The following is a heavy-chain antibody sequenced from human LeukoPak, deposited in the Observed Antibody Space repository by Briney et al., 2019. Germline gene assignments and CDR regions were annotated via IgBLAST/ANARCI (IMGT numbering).Heavy chain of an antibody. CDR2: ISGGGGST. V-gene: IGHV3-23*01. D-gene: IGHD1-26*01. J-gene: IGHJ4*02. Sequence: PGGSLRPSCAASAFTFSNYAMSWVRQAPGKGLEWVSAISGGGGSTYYADSVKGRFTISRDNSKNTLYLQMNSLRAEDTAIYYCAKGTYSGYGGATRFDYWGQGTLVTVSS. CDR3: AKGTYSGYGGATRFDY. CDR1: AFTFSNYA.